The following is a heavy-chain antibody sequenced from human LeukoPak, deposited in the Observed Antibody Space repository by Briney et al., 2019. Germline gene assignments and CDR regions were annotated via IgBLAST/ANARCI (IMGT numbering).Heavy chain of an antibody. CDR2: INNDGSST. J-gene: IGHJ4*02. Sequence: GGSLRLSCAASGFIFSDHWMHWVRQAPGKGLVWLSRINNDGSSTIYADSVKGRFTFSRDNAENTLFLEMSSLRVEDTAVYYCARGPLIAAAGTWWGQGTLVTVSS. CDR3: ARGPLIAAAGTW. D-gene: IGHD6-13*01. V-gene: IGHV3-74*01. CDR1: GFIFSDHW.